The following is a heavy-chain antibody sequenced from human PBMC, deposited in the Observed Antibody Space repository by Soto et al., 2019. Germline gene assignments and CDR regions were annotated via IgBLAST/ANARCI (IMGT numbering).Heavy chain of an antibody. CDR2: ISSSSSTI. CDR1: GFTFSSYS. J-gene: IGHJ4*02. CDR3: ARAAYYYESSGYYPGDY. V-gene: IGHV3-48*02. D-gene: IGHD3-22*01. Sequence: GGSLRLSCAASGFTFSSYSMNWVRQAPGKGLEWVSYISSSSSTIYYADSVKGRFTISRDNAKNSLYLQMNSLRDEDTAVYYCARAAYYYESSGYYPGDYWGQGTLVTVSS.